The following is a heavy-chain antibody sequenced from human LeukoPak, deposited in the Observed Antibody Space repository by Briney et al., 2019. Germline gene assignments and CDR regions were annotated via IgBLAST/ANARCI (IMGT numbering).Heavy chain of an antibody. CDR1: GDSITNYC. D-gene: IGHD3-3*01. Sequence: SETLSLTCTVSGDSITNYCWNWIRQSPGKGLEWIGYVNNNGATKYNPSLESRVTISIDTSKRQFSLKLTSVTAADTAVYYCARDPYMNFFWSGLRPQYNWLDPWSQGTLVTVSS. CDR3: ARDPYMNFFWSGLRPQYNWLDP. CDR2: VNNNGAT. V-gene: IGHV4-59*01. J-gene: IGHJ5*02.